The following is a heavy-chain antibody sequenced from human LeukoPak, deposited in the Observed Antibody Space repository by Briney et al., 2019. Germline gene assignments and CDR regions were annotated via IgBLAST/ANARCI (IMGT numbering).Heavy chain of an antibody. CDR3: ARVTAYYGSGSYPDF. D-gene: IGHD3-10*01. CDR1: GGSISSSSYY. CDR2: IYYSGST. Sequence: SETLSLTCTVSGGSISSSSYYWGWIRQPPGKGLEWIGSIYYSGSTYYNPSLKSRVTISVDTSKNQFSLKLSSVTAADTAVYYCARVTAYYGSGSYPDFWGQGTLVTVSS. V-gene: IGHV4-39*07. J-gene: IGHJ4*02.